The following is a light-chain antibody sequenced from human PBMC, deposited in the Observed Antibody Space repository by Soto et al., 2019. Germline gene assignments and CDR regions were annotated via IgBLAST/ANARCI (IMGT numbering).Light chain of an antibody. CDR2: GAS. Sequence: IVLTQSPAPLSLSPGERATLSCRASQSMSNYLAWYQQKPGQAPRLLFFGASIRATGIPDRFSGGGSGTDFTLTISKLEPEDFAVYHCQQYGRSPTTFGQGTKVDIK. J-gene: IGKJ1*01. CDR1: QSMSNY. CDR3: QQYGRSPTT. V-gene: IGKV3-20*01.